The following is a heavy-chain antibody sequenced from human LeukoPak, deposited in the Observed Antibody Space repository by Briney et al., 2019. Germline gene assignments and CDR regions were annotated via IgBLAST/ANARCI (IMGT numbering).Heavy chain of an antibody. J-gene: IGHJ3*02. CDR1: GFTVSSNY. V-gene: IGHV3-53*01. CDR3: ARPLAGHDAFDI. CDR2: IYSGGST. Sequence: GGSLRLSCAASGFTVSSNYMSWVRQAPGKGLEWVSVIYSGGSTYYADSVKGRFTISRDNSKNMLYLQMNSLRVEDTAVYYCARPLAGHDAFDIWGQGTMVTVSS. D-gene: IGHD7-27*01.